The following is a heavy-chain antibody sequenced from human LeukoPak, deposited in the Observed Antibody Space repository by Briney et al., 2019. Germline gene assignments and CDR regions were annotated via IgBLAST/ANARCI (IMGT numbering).Heavy chain of an antibody. J-gene: IGHJ4*02. V-gene: IGHV4-59*12. CDR1: GDSISSYY. CDR3: ARDTYDSRKGSNYFDY. Sequence: SETLSLTCTVSGDSISSYYWSWIRQPPGKGLEWIGYVYYSGSTNYNPSLKSRVTISVDTSKNQFSLKLSSVTAADTAVYYCARDTYDSRKGSNYFDYWGQGTLVTVSS. CDR2: VYYSGST. D-gene: IGHD3-22*01.